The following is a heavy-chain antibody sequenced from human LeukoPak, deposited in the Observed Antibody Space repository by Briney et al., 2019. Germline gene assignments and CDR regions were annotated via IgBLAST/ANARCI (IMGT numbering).Heavy chain of an antibody. Sequence: ASVKVSCKASGYTFTSYGISWVRQAPGQGLEWMGWISAYNGNTNYAQKFQGRVTITADKSTSTAYMELSSLRSEDTAVYYCATGFGVVTVDYWGQGTLVTVSS. CDR2: ISAYNGNT. J-gene: IGHJ4*02. CDR1: GYTFTSYG. V-gene: IGHV1-18*01. D-gene: IGHD3-3*01. CDR3: ATGFGVVTVDY.